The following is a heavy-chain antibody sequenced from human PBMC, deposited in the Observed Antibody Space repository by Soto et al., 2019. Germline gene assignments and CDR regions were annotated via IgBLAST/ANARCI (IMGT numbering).Heavy chain of an antibody. CDR3: ARGRPWELCDY. D-gene: IGHD1-26*01. J-gene: IGHJ4*02. CDR1: GGSISSYY. Sequence: QVQLQESGPGLVKPSETLSLTCTVSGGSISSYYWSWIRQPPGKGLEWIGYIDDSGSTNYKSSLKSRVTISLDTSKNQFSLRLSSMTAADTAVYYCARGRPWELCDYWGQGTLVTVSS. CDR2: IDDSGST. V-gene: IGHV4-59*01.